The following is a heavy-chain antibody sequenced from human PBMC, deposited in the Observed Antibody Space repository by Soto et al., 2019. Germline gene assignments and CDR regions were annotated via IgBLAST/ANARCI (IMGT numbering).Heavy chain of an antibody. V-gene: IGHV3-74*01. CDR3: ASEGGMRDIVATIADYYYYGMDV. Sequence: EVQLVESGGGLVQPGGSLRLSCAASGFTFSSYWMHWVRQAPGKGLVWVSRINSDGSSTSYADSVKGRFTISRDNAKNTLYLQMNSLGAEDTAVYYCASEGGMRDIVATIADYYYYGMDVWGQGTTVTVSS. CDR2: INSDGSST. CDR1: GFTFSSYW. J-gene: IGHJ6*02. D-gene: IGHD5-12*01.